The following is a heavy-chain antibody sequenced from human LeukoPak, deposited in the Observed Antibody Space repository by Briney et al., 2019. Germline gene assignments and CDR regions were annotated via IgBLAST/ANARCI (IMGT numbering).Heavy chain of an antibody. CDR2: ISSSSSTI. CDR1: AFTFSSYS. Sequence: PVGSLRLSCAASAFTFSSYSMNWVRQAPGKGLEWVSYISSSSSTIYYADSVKGRFTISRDNAKNSLYLQMNSLRAEDTAVYYCASGREYDYDSSGYRDDYWGQGTLVTVSS. D-gene: IGHD3-22*01. V-gene: IGHV3-48*01. J-gene: IGHJ4*02. CDR3: ASGREYDYDSSGYRDDY.